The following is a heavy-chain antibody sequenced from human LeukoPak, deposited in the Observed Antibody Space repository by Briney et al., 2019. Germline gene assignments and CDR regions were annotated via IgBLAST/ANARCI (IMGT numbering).Heavy chain of an antibody. V-gene: IGHV4-4*07. CDR2: IYTSGST. Sequence: SETLSLTCTVSGGSISSYYWSWIRQPAGKGLEWIGRIYTSGSTNYNPSLKSRVTMSVDTSKNQLSLKLSSVTAADTAIYYCASLNYHGSGSPFDYWGQGILVTVSS. J-gene: IGHJ4*02. D-gene: IGHD3-10*01. CDR1: GGSISSYY. CDR3: ASLNYHGSGSPFDY.